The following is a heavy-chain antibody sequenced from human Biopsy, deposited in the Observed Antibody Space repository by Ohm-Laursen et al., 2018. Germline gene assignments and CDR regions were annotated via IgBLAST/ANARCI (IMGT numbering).Heavy chain of an antibody. Sequence: SRTLSLTCTVFGVSINSYYWNWIRQSPGQGLEWIGFIYYTGHTYSNPSPKSRATISVDTSKNQFSLKVISVTAADTAVYYCARLTGDPSYWGQGILVTVSS. D-gene: IGHD7-27*01. CDR3: ARLTGDPSY. CDR2: IYYTGHT. CDR1: GVSINSYY. V-gene: IGHV4-59*01. J-gene: IGHJ4*02.